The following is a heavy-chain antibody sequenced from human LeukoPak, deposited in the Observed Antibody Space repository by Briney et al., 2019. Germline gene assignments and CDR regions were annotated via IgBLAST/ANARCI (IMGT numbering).Heavy chain of an antibody. CDR1: GGSISSYY. V-gene: IGHV4-59*01. CDR2: ICHSGST. D-gene: IGHD5-18*01. J-gene: IGHJ6*02. CDR3: ARSFRGYSQGYYYYAMDV. Sequence: SETLSLTCTVSGGSISSYYWSWIRQSPGKGLEWVGLICHSGSTNYNPSLKSRAIKSQDTSTNQFSLQVNSVTAADSAVYYCARSFRGYSQGYYYYAMDVWGQGTTVTVSS.